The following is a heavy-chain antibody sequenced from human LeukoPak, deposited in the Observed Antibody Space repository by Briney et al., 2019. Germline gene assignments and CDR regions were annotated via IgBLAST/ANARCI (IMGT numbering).Heavy chain of an antibody. CDR3: ARELLGASGPTDS. V-gene: IGHV3-11*01. CDR1: GFTFSDHY. J-gene: IGHJ4*02. D-gene: IGHD3-16*01. CDR2: ISSSGSDT. Sequence: PGGSLRLSCAASGFTFSDHYMSWIRQAPGKGLEWISYISSSGSDTYYADSVKGRFTISRDNARNSLYLQMSSLRAEDTAVYYCARELLGASGPTDSWAQEPLVTVPS.